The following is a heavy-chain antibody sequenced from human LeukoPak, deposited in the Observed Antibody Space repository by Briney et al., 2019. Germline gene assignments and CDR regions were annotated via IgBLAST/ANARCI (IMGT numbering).Heavy chain of an antibody. D-gene: IGHD5-24*01. CDR3: ARDNSVRDEAWWFNP. CDR1: GFTVSSNY. J-gene: IGHJ5*02. V-gene: IGHV3-66*01. Sequence: GGSLRLSCAASGFTVSSNYMSWVRQAPGKGLEWVSVIYSGGSTYYADSVKGRFTISRDNSKNTLYLQMNSLRAKDTAVYYCARDNSVRDEAWWFNPWGQGTLVTVSS. CDR2: IYSGGST.